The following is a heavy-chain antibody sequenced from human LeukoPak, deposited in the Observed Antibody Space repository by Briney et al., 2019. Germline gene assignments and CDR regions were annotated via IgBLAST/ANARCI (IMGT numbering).Heavy chain of an antibody. CDR1: GFIFSSHG. Sequence: GGSLRLSCAASGFIFSSHGMNWVRQAPGKGLEWVSGISPSGDITYYADSVKGRFTISRDNSKNTLYLQMNSLGAEDTALYYCAKDQSSERFLDYWGQGTLVTVSS. CDR2: ISPSGDIT. V-gene: IGHV3-23*01. CDR3: AKDQSSERFLDY. D-gene: IGHD5-24*01. J-gene: IGHJ4*02.